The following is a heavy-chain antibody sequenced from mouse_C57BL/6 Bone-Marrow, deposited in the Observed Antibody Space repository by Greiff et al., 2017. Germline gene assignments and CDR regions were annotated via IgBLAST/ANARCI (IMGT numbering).Heavy chain of an antibody. Sequence: VQLQQSGPELVKPGASVTISCKASGYAFSSSWMNWVKQRPGTGLEWLGRIYPGDGDTNYNGQFTGKATLTADKSTSTAYMQLSSLTSEDSAVYFCARSLYYYGISWFAYWGQGTLVTVSA. D-gene: IGHD1-1*01. CDR1: GYAFSSSW. CDR2: IYPGDGDT. J-gene: IGHJ3*01. CDR3: ARSLYYYGISWFAY. V-gene: IGHV1-82*01.